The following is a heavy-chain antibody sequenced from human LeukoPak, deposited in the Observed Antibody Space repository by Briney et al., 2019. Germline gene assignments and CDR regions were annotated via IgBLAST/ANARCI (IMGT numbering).Heavy chain of an antibody. V-gene: IGHV1-69*13. CDR1: GGTFSSYA. Sequence: SVKVSCKASGGTFSSYAISWVRQAPGQGLEWMGGIIPIFGTANYAQKFQGRVTITADESTSTAYMELSSLRSEDTAVYYCARVRQQWLIDASDIWGQGRMVTVCS. J-gene: IGHJ3*02. CDR2: IIPIFGTA. CDR3: ARVRQQWLIDASDI. D-gene: IGHD6-19*01.